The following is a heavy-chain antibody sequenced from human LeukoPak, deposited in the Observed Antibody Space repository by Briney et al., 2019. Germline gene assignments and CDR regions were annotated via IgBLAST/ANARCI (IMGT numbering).Heavy chain of an antibody. CDR3: AHNSLHDGFGWATHAFDI. CDR1: GFSLSTSGVG. CDR2: IYWDDDK. D-gene: IGHD2-15*01. V-gene: IGHV2-5*02. Sequence: SGPTLVNPTQTLTLTCTFSGFSLSTSGVGVGWIRQPPGKALEWLALIYWDDDKRYSPSLKSRLTITKDTSKNQVVLTMTNMDPVDTATYYCAHNSLHDGFGWATHAFDIWGQGTMVTVSS. J-gene: IGHJ3*02.